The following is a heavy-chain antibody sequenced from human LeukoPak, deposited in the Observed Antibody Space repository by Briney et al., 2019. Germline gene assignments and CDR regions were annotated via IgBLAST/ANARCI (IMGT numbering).Heavy chain of an antibody. Sequence: QAGGSLRLSCAASGFTVSSDFMAWVRQSPGTGLDWVSAVYAGGSTHYADSVKGRFTNSRDSSKNTLDLQMNNLRVEDTAVYYCARGNIVYYYGMDVWGQGTTVTVSS. CDR2: VYAGGST. D-gene: IGHD2/OR15-2a*01. J-gene: IGHJ6*01. CDR1: GFTVSSDF. CDR3: ARGNIVYYYGMDV. V-gene: IGHV3-66*01.